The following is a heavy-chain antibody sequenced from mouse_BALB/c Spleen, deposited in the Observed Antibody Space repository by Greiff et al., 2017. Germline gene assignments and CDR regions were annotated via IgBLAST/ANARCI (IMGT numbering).Heavy chain of an antibody. Sequence: QVQLQQPGAELVKPGASVKLSCKASGYTFTSYWMHWVKLRPGQGFEWIGEINPSNGGTNYNEKFKRKATLTVDKSSSTAYMQLSSLTSEDSEVYDCAISTMITYYYAMDYWGQGTSVTVSS. D-gene: IGHD2-4*01. CDR2: INPSNGGT. CDR3: AISTMITYYYAMDY. J-gene: IGHJ4*01. V-gene: IGHV1S16*01. CDR1: GYTFTSYW.